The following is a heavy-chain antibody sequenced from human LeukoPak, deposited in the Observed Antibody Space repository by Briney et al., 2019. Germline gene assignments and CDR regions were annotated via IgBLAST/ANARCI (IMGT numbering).Heavy chain of an antibody. V-gene: IGHV4-59*01. CDR1: GGSISSYY. Sequence: ETLSLTCTVSGGSISSYYWSWIRQPPGKGLEWIGYIYYSGSTNYNPSLKSRVTISVDTSKNQFSLKLSSVTAADTAVYYCALRTVTPYYFDYWGQGTLVTVSS. J-gene: IGHJ4*02. CDR2: IYYSGST. D-gene: IGHD4-17*01. CDR3: ALRTVTPYYFDY.